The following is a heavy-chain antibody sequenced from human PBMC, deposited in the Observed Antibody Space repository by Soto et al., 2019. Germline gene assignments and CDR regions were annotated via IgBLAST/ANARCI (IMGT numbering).Heavy chain of an antibody. J-gene: IGHJ6*02. CDR2: IDPSDSYT. Sequence: GESLKIYCKGSGYSFTSYWISLVRQMPGKGLERMGRIDPSDSYTNYSPSFQGHVTISADKSISTAYLQWSSLKASDTAMYYCARDHIVVVPAAIRAYYYYGMDVWGQGTTVTVSS. D-gene: IGHD2-2*02. V-gene: IGHV5-10-1*01. CDR1: GYSFTSYW. CDR3: ARDHIVVVPAAIRAYYYYGMDV.